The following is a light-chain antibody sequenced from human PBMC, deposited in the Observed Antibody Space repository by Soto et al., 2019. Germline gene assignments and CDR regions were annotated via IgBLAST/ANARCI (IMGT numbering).Light chain of an antibody. Sequence: QSALTQPPSASGSPGQSVTISCTGTSSDVGGYEYVSWYQQYPGKAPKLLIYAVSERPSGVPDRFSGSKSGNTASLTVSGLQAEDEADYYCSSHAGSSVVFGGGTKLTVL. V-gene: IGLV2-8*01. CDR1: SSDVGGYEY. J-gene: IGLJ2*01. CDR3: SSHAGSSVV. CDR2: AVS.